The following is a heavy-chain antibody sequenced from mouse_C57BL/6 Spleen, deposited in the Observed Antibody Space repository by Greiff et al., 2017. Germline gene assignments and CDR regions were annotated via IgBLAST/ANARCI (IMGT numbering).Heavy chain of an antibody. Sequence: QVQLQQPGAELVRPGSSVKLSCKASGYTFTSYWMDWVKQRPGQGLEWIGNIYPSDSETHYNQKFKDKATLTVDKSSSTAYMQLSSLTSEDSAVYYCARYSYGNYSAMDYWGQGTSVTVSS. V-gene: IGHV1-61*01. D-gene: IGHD2-1*01. J-gene: IGHJ4*01. CDR2: IYPSDSET. CDR3: ARYSYGNYSAMDY. CDR1: GYTFTSYW.